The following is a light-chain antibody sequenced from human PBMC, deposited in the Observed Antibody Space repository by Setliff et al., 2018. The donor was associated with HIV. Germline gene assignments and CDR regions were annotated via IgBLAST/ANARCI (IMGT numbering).Light chain of an antibody. J-gene: IGLJ2*01. Sequence: QSVLAQPRSVSGSPGQSVTISCTGTSSDFGGNNYVSWYQHHPGKVPKLMIYDVSKWPSGVPDRFSGSKSGNTASLTISGLQAEDEADYYCCSYAGTYTSDVIFGGGTKVTVL. CDR2: DVS. V-gene: IGLV2-11*01. CDR1: SSDFGGNNY. CDR3: CSYAGTYTSDVI.